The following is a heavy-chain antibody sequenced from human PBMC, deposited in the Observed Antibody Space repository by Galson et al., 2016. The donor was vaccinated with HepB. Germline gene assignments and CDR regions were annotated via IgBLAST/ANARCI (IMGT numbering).Heavy chain of an antibody. V-gene: IGHV3-7*01. CDR2: INENGSDK. CDR3: AGDSWELRFGP. CDR1: GFIFTNHW. J-gene: IGHJ5*02. Sequence: SLRLSCAASGFIFTNHWMSWVRHIPGKGLEWVASINENGSDKQYVDSVKGRFTISRDNTQNLLYLQVNSLTGDDTAIYYCAGDSWELRFGPRGQGSLVIVSS. D-gene: IGHD1-26*01.